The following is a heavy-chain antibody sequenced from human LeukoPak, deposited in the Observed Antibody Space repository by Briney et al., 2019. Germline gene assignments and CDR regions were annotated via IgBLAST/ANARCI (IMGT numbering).Heavy chain of an antibody. Sequence: GGSLRLSCAASGFTFSSYSMNWVRQAPGKGLEWVSSISSSSSYIYYADSVKGRFTISRDNAKNSLYLQMNSLRAEDTAVYYCARSHDIVVVVAADGVLDYWGQGTLVTVSS. J-gene: IGHJ4*02. CDR3: ARSHDIVVVVAADGVLDY. CDR1: GFTFSSYS. D-gene: IGHD2-15*01. V-gene: IGHV3-21*01. CDR2: ISSSSSYI.